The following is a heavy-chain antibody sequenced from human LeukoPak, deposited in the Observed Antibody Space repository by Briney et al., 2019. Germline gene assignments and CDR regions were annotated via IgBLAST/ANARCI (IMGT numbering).Heavy chain of an antibody. Sequence: GGSLRLSCAPSGFTFSSYDMNWVRQTPGKGLEWLSTISASGGHTYYADSVRGRFTISRDNSKNTQSLQMNSLRAEDTAVYHCVRMVSGDYWGQGTLVTVSS. J-gene: IGHJ4*02. CDR3: VRMVSGDY. V-gene: IGHV3-23*01. CDR2: ISASGGHT. D-gene: IGHD2-8*01. CDR1: GFTFSSYD.